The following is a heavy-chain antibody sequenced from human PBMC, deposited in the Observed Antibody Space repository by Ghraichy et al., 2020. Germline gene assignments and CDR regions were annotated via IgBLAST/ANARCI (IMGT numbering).Heavy chain of an antibody. Sequence: SETLSLTCTVSGGSIPGYHWSWIRQPPGMRLEWIGYMYHSGASNYNPSLKSRVTMSVDTSTNQFSLKLNSVTAADTAVYYCAIARDSFNNFDYWGQGALVTVSS. CDR3: AIARDSFNNFDY. CDR1: GGSIPGYH. D-gene: IGHD2-21*01. J-gene: IGHJ4*02. V-gene: IGHV4-59*01. CDR2: MYHSGAS.